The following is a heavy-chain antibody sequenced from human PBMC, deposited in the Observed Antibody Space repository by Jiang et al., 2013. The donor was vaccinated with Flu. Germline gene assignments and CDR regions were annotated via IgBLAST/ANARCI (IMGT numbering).Heavy chain of an antibody. Sequence: GAEVKKPGASVKVSCKASGYTFTSYYMHWVRQAPGQGLEWMGIINPSGGSTSYAQKFQGRVTMTRDTSTSTVYMELSSLRSEDTAVYYCARGSTQRITIFGVVGYYMDVWGKGTTVTVSS. V-gene: IGHV1-46*01. CDR3: ARGSTQRITIFGVVGYYMDV. CDR1: GYTFTSYY. J-gene: IGHJ6*03. CDR2: INPSGGST. D-gene: IGHD3-3*01.